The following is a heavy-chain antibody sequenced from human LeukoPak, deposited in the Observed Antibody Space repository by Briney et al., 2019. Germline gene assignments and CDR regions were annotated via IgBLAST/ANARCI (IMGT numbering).Heavy chain of an antibody. Sequence: TGGSLRLSCAASGFTFSSYWMSWVRQAPGKGLEWVSYISSSGSIMFYADSVKGRFTISRDNAKNSLYLHMNSLRAEDTAVYYCARTPTYHDILTDYPYYFDYWGQGTLVTVSS. CDR2: ISSSGSIM. CDR1: GFTFSSYW. J-gene: IGHJ4*02. V-gene: IGHV3-48*04. CDR3: ARTPTYHDILTDYPYYFDY. D-gene: IGHD3-9*01.